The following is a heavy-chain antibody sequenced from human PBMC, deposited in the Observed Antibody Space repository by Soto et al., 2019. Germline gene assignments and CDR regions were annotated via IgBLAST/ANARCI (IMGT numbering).Heavy chain of an antibody. Sequence: SETLSLTCAVYGGSFSGYYWSWIRQPPGKGLEWIGEINHSGSTNYNPSLKSRVTISVDTSKNQFSLKLSSLTAADTAVYYCARGGISYYYDSSGYYCDYWGQGTLVTVSS. V-gene: IGHV4-34*01. CDR1: GGSFSGYY. D-gene: IGHD3-22*01. CDR2: INHSGST. CDR3: ARGGISYYYDSSGYYCDY. J-gene: IGHJ4*02.